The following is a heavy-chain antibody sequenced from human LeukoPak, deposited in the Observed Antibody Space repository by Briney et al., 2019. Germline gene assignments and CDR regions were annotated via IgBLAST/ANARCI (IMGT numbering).Heavy chain of an antibody. CDR3: TLPWGSGSYYDY. D-gene: IGHD3-10*01. J-gene: IGHJ4*02. V-gene: IGHV3-15*01. CDR2: IKSKTDGGTT. CDR1: GFTFSNAW. Sequence: GGSLRLSCAASGFTFSNAWLNWVRQAPGKGLEWDGHIKSKTDGGTTDYAAPVKGRFTISRDDSKNTLSLQMNSLKTEDTAVYYCTLPWGSGSYYDYWGQGTLVTVSS.